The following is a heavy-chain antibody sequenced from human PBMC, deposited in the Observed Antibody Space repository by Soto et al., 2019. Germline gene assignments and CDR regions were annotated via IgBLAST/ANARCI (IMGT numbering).Heavy chain of an antibody. J-gene: IGHJ4*02. CDR2: IYWDDDK. CDR3: VRSDSATGTTFGY. CDR1: GFSLSSSGVG. V-gene: IGHV2-5*02. D-gene: IGHD1-1*01. Sequence: QITLKESGPTQVKHTQTLTLTCTVSGFSLSSSGVGVGWIRQPPGKALEWLALIYWDDDKRYSPSLKTRVTVTRDTSKNQVVLTVTDMDPADTATYYCVRSDSATGTTFGYWGQGILVTVPS.